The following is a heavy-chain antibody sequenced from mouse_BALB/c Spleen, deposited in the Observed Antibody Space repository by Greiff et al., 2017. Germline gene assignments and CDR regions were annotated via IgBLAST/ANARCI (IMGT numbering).Heavy chain of an antibody. CDR3: ARGTGYYYAMDY. J-gene: IGHJ4*01. Sequence: VQLKESRAELVRSGASVKLSCTASGFNIKDYYMHWVKQRPEQGLEWIGWIDPENGDTKYDPKFQGKATITADTSSNTAYLQLSSLTSEDTAVYYCARGTGYYYAMDYWGQGTSVTVSS. CDR1: GFNIKDYY. V-gene: IGHV14-4*02. D-gene: IGHD3-3*01. CDR2: IDPENGDT.